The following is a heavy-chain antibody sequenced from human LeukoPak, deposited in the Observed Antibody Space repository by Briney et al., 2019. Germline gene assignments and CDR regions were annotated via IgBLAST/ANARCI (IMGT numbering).Heavy chain of an antibody. D-gene: IGHD2-15*01. CDR1: GFTFSSYA. Sequence: GGSLRLSCAASGFTFSSYAMHWVRQAPGKGLEWVAVISYDGSNKYYADSVKGRFTISRDNSKNTLYLQMNSLRAEDTAVYYCAKDRRAYCGGGSCYYNMDVWGQGTTVTVSS. J-gene: IGHJ6*02. V-gene: IGHV3-30-3*01. CDR2: ISYDGSNK. CDR3: AKDRRAYCGGGSCYYNMDV.